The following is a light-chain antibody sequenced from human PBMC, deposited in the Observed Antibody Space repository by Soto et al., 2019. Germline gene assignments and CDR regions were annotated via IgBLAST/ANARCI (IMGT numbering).Light chain of an antibody. V-gene: IGLV1-36*01. CDR2: YDD. J-gene: IGLJ1*01. Sequence: QSVLTQPPSVSEAPRQRVTISCSGSSSNIGNNAVNWYQQLPGKAPKLLIYYDDLLPSGVSDRFSGSKSGTSASLAISGLQSDDEADDYCAAWHDSPYLFGT. CDR1: SSNIGNNA. CDR3: AAWHDSPYL.